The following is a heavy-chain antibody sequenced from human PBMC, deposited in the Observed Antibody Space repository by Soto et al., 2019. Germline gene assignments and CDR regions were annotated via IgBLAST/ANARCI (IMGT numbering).Heavy chain of an antibody. D-gene: IGHD3-22*01. CDR3: ARGMYDSSGFSNPFDI. V-gene: IGHV4-59*01. Sequence: PSETLSLTCTVSGVSISSSYWSWIRQSPGKEMQWIGYIYYSGSVKYNPSLNSRVTISADMSRNQLSLRVTPVTAADTALYYCARGMYDSSGFSNPFDISGPGTMVPV. J-gene: IGHJ3*02. CDR2: IYYSGSV. CDR1: GVSISSSY.